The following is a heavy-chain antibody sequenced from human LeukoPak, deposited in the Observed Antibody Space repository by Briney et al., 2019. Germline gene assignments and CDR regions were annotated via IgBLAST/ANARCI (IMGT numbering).Heavy chain of an antibody. CDR2: IIPILGIA. CDR1: GGTFSSYA. D-gene: IGHD6-13*01. CDR3: ARVLAAAGTYYFDY. J-gene: IGHJ4*02. Sequence: SVKVSCKASGGTFSSYAISWVRQAPGQGLEWMGRIIPILGIANYAQKFQGRVTITADKSTSTAYMELSSLRSEDTAVYYCARVLAAAGTYYFDYWGQGTLVTVSS. V-gene: IGHV1-69*04.